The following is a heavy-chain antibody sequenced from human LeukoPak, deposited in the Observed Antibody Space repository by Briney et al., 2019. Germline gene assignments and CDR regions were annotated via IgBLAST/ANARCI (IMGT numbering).Heavy chain of an antibody. D-gene: IGHD5-12*01. J-gene: IGHJ3*02. CDR1: GGTFCTFA. Sequence: SVTVSCKASGGTFCTFAINWVRQAPGQGLEWMGRIIPILRQSNSAQKFQGTVSITADEFTNTAYMELSSLRSEDTAVYYCATGGAYADAFDIWGQGTMVTVSS. CDR3: ATGGAYADAFDI. V-gene: IGHV1-69*11. CDR2: IIPILRQS.